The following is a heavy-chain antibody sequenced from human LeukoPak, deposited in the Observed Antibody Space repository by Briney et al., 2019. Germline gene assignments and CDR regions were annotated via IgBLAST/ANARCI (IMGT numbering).Heavy chain of an antibody. V-gene: IGHV4-4*09. D-gene: IGHD5-12*01. CDR3: ASQTWLLDF. CDR1: GDSIRNFC. Sequence: SETLSLTCSVSGDSIRNFCWSWIRRTPGGGLEWIGHIYSSGTTAYSPSLKSRVTILVDLSKNQFTLKVTSVTAADTAMYYCASQTWLLDFWGRGIMVTVSS. CDR2: IYSSGTT. J-gene: IGHJ4*02.